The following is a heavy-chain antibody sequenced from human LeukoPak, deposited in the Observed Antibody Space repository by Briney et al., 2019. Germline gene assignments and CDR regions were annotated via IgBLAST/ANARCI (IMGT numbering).Heavy chain of an antibody. CDR1: GGSISSYY. CDR2: IYYSGST. CDR3: ARHQQQQLLDAFDI. J-gene: IGHJ3*02. Sequence: PSETLSLTCTVSGGSISSYYWNWIRQPPGKGLEWIGYIYYSGSTNYNPSLKSRVTISVDTSKNQFSLKLSSVTAADTAVYYCARHQQQQLLDAFDIWGQGTMVTVSS. D-gene: IGHD6-13*01. V-gene: IGHV4-59*08.